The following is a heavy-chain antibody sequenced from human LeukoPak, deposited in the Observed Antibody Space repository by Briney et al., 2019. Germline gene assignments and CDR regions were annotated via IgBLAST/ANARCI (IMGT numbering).Heavy chain of an antibody. Sequence: PSETLSLTSTDSVGSISSYFWSWIRQPPGKGLEWIGYIYYSGSTNYNPSLKSRVTISVDTSKNQFSLKLSSVTAADTAVYYCARLVTAAYFDYWGQGTLVTVSS. CDR2: IYYSGST. J-gene: IGHJ4*02. CDR1: VGSISSYF. D-gene: IGHD6-13*01. V-gene: IGHV4-59*08. CDR3: ARLVTAAYFDY.